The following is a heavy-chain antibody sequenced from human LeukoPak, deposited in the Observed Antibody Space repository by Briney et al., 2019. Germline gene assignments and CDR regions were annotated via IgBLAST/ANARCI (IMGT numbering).Heavy chain of an antibody. CDR1: GYTFTDYY. J-gene: IGHJ4*02. V-gene: IGHV1-2*02. Sequence: ASVKVSCKASGYTFTDYYIHWVRQAPGQGPEWMGWINSNTGDTKYAQKFQDRVTLTQDTSISTAYMELSRLESDDTAVFYCAWGRWLQLWGDYWGQGTPLTVSS. D-gene: IGHD5-18*01. CDR3: AWGRWLQLWGDY. CDR2: INSNTGDT.